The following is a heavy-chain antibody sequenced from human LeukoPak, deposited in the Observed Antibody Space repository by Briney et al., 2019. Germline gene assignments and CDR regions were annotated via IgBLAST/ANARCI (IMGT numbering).Heavy chain of an antibody. CDR2: IYHSGST. Sequence: SETLSLTCTVSGYSISSGYYWGWIRQPPGKGLEWIGSIYHSGSTYYNPSLKSRVTISVDTSKNQFSLKLSSVTAADTAVYYCARALVDNAYYDFWSGYYYYYYMDVWGRGTTVTVSS. V-gene: IGHV4-38-2*02. CDR1: GYSISSGYY. J-gene: IGHJ6*03. D-gene: IGHD3-3*01. CDR3: ARALVDNAYYDFWSGYYYYYYMDV.